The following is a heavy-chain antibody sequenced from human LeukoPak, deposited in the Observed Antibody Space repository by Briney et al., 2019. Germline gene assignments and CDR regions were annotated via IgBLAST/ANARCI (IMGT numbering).Heavy chain of an antibody. CDR3: ARPRGYSYGYIDY. Sequence: SETLSLTCTVSGGSISSSGYYWGWIRPPPGKGLGWIGSIYHSGSTYYNPSLKSRVTISVDTSKNQFSLKLSSVTAADTAVYYCARPRGYSYGYIDYWGQGTLVTVSS. V-gene: IGHV4-39*01. CDR1: GGSISSSGYY. D-gene: IGHD5-18*01. J-gene: IGHJ4*02. CDR2: IYHSGST.